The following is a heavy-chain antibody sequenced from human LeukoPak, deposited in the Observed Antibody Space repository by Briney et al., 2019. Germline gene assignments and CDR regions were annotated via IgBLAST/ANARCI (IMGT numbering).Heavy chain of an antibody. CDR1: GFTFSNAW. CDR2: IKRKTDGGTT. CDR3: TTDAGRRGYYDSSGYY. V-gene: IGHV3-15*01. Sequence: GGSLRLSCAASGFTFSNAWMSWVRQAQGRGLEGVGRIKRKTDGGTTDYAAPVKGRSTISRADSKNTLYLQMNSLKTEDTAVYYCTTDAGRRGYYDSSGYYWGQGTLVTVSS. D-gene: IGHD3-22*01. J-gene: IGHJ4*02.